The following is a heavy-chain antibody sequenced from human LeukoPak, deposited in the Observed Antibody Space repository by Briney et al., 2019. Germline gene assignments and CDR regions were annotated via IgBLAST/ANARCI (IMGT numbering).Heavy chain of an antibody. CDR2: ISAYNGNT. V-gene: IGHV1-18*01. Sequence: ASVKVSCKASGYTFTSYGISWVRQAPGQGLEWMGWISAYNGNTNYAQKFQGRVTMTRDTSISTAYMELSRLRSDDTAVYYCAITSSGWSNNWFDPWGQGTLVTVSS. CDR1: GYTFTSYG. D-gene: IGHD6-19*01. J-gene: IGHJ5*02. CDR3: AITSSGWSNNWFDP.